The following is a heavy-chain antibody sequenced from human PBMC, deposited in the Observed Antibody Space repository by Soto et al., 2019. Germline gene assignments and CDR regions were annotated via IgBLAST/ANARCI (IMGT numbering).Heavy chain of an antibody. CDR1: GYSFTSFW. J-gene: IGHJ6*04. D-gene: IGHD6-19*01. CDR2: IYPGDSDS. Sequence: PGESLKISCKGSGYSFTSFWIGWVRQMLGEGLERMGTIYPGDSDSRYSPSFQGQVTISTNKPINTPYLQWSTPKASDTATHYFARLSKQWKCFYSYGLDVGGEGTTVTVSS. CDR3: ARLSKQWKCFYSYGLDV. V-gene: IGHV5-51*01.